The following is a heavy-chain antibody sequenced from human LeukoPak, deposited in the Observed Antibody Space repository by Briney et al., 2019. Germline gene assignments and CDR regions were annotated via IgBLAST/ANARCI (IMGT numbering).Heavy chain of an antibody. V-gene: IGHV3-23*01. J-gene: IGHJ4*02. Sequence: GGSLRLSCAASGFTFSSYAMSWVRQAPGKGLEWVSAISGSGGSTYYADSVKGRFTISRDNSKNTLYLQMNSLRAEDTAVYYCARLGNYYDSSGLAPIDYYFDYWGQGTLVTVSS. CDR1: GFTFSSYA. D-gene: IGHD3-22*01. CDR2: ISGSGGST. CDR3: ARLGNYYDSSGLAPIDYYFDY.